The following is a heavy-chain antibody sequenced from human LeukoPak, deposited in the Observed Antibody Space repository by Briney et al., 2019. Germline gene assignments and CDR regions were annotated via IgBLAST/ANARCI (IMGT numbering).Heavy chain of an antibody. CDR3: ASPLGYCSSTRCPVGI. CDR1: GYRFTNYW. V-gene: IGHV5-51*01. D-gene: IGHD2-2*01. CDR2: IYPGDPDT. Sequence: GESLKISCKGSGYRFTNYWIGWVRQMPGKGLEWMGIIYPGDPDTRYSPSFQGQVTISADKSISTAYLRWSSLKASDTAMYYCASPLGYCSSTRCPVGIWGQGTMVTVSS. J-gene: IGHJ3*02.